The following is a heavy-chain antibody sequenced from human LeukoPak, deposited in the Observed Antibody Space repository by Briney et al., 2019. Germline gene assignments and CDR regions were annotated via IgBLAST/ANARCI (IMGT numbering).Heavy chain of an antibody. CDR3: ARVDTMVRGVIYYYYGMDV. D-gene: IGHD3-10*01. J-gene: IGHJ6*02. CDR2: IYYSGSI. Sequence: SETLSLTCTVSGGSISSYYWSWIRQPPGKGLEWIGYIYYSGSINYNPSLKSRVTISVDTSKNQFSLKLSSVTAADTAVYYCARVDTMVRGVIYYYYGMDVWGQGTTVTVSS. V-gene: IGHV4-59*01. CDR1: GGSISSYY.